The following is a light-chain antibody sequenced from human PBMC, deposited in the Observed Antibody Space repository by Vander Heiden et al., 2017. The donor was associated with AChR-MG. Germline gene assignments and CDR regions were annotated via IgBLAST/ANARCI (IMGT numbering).Light chain of an antibody. CDR2: DAS. J-gene: IGKJ1*01. CDR1: QGVSSD. Sequence: ELVLTPSPATLSVSPGERATLSCRASQGVSSDLAWYQQKPGQAPRLLIYDASSRATGIPARFSGSGSGTDFTLTISSLEPEDFAVYYCQQRSNWPRTFGQGTKVEIK. V-gene: IGKV3-11*01. CDR3: QQRSNWPRT.